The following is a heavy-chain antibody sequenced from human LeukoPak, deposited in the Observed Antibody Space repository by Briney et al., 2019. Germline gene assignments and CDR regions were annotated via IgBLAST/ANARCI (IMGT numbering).Heavy chain of an antibody. V-gene: IGHV4-39*07. CDR1: GGSISSSSYY. CDR3: ARGVATLASGSGEYRGGWYYFDY. CDR2: INHSGNT. D-gene: IGHD6-19*01. J-gene: IGHJ4*02. Sequence: MASETLSLTCTVSGGSISSSSYYWGWIRQPPGKGLEWIGQINHSGNTIYRPSLKSRLTISVGTSRNQFSLELSSVTAADTAVYYCARGVATLASGSGEYRGGWYYFDYWGQGTLVTVSS.